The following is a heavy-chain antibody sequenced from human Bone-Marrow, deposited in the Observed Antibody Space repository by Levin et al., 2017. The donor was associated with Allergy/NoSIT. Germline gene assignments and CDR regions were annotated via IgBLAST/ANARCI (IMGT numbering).Heavy chain of an antibody. CDR3: AREATGTTKGDEIDY. CDR1: GGSFSGYY. D-gene: IGHD1-7*01. J-gene: IGHJ4*02. V-gene: IGHV4-34*01. Sequence: SQTLSLTCAVYGGSFSGYYWSWIRQPPGKGLEWIGEINHSGSTNYNPSLKSRVTISVDTSKNQFSLKLSSVTAADTAVYYCAREATGTTKGDEIDYWGQGTLVTVSS. CDR2: INHSGST.